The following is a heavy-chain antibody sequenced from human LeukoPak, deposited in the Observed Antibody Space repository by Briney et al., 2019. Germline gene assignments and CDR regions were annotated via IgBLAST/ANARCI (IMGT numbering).Heavy chain of an antibody. V-gene: IGHV5-51*01. CDR2: IYPGDSDT. Sequence: GESLKISCKGSGYSFTNYWIGWVRQMPGKGLEWMGIIYPGDSDTRYSPSFQGQVTISADKSISTAYLQWSSLKASDTAMYYCARVVWFGEFQYYFDYWGQGTLVTVSS. CDR3: ARVVWFGEFQYYFDY. J-gene: IGHJ4*02. CDR1: GYSFTNYW. D-gene: IGHD3-10*01.